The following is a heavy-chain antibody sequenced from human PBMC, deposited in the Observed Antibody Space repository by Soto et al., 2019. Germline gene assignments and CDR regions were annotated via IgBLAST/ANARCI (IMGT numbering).Heavy chain of an antibody. CDR3: ARVGYCSGGSCSTRSYYMDV. V-gene: IGHV3-48*01. Sequence: EVQLVESGGGLVQPGGSLRLSCAASGFTFSSYSMNWVRQAPGKGLEWVSYISSGGITIYYADSVKGRFTISRDNAKNSLYLQMNSQRAEDTAVYYCARVGYCSGGSCSTRSYYMDVWGKGTTVTVSS. J-gene: IGHJ6*03. D-gene: IGHD2-15*01. CDR1: GFTFSSYS. CDR2: ISSGGITI.